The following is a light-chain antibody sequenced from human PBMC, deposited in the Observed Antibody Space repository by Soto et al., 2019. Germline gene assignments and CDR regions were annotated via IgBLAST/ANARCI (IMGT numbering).Light chain of an antibody. CDR2: EVS. CDR3: GSYTGSIYV. J-gene: IGLJ1*01. CDR1: SSDVGGYKF. V-gene: IGLV2-14*01. Sequence: QSALTHPASVSWSPGQSITISCTGTSSDVGGYKFVSWYQQHPGKAPKLMIYEVSNRPSGVSSRFSGSKSGNTASLTISGLQAEEEADYYCGSYTGSIYVFGTGTKVTVL.